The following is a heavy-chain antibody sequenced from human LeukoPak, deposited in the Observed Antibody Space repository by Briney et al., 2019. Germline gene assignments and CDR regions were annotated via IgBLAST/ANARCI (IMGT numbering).Heavy chain of an antibody. V-gene: IGHV3-23*01. CDR3: AKVATWTYFDY. J-gene: IGHJ4*02. Sequence: PGGSLRLSCAASGFTFGSYAMGWVRQAPGKGLEWVSAISGSGTGTYYADSVKGRFTISRDNSKNTLYLHMNSLRAEDTAVYYCAKVATWTYFDYWGQRTLVTVSS. CDR1: GFTFGSYA. CDR2: ISGSGTGT. D-gene: IGHD3/OR15-3a*01.